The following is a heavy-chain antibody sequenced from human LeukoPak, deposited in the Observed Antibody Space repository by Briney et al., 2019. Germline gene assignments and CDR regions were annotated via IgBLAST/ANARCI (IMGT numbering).Heavy chain of an antibody. CDR2: ISGSSSTI. CDR1: GFTFSPYF. J-gene: IGHJ6*02. D-gene: IGHD4-17*01. CDR3: ARDGTYGDYNYYYGLDV. V-gene: IGHV3-48*02. Sequence: PGGSLRLSCAASGFTFSPYFMNWVRQAPGKGLEWVSYISGSSSTIYYADSVKGRFTISRDNAKNSLYLQMNSLRDEDTAVYYCARDGTYGDYNYYYGLDVWGRGTPVTVSS.